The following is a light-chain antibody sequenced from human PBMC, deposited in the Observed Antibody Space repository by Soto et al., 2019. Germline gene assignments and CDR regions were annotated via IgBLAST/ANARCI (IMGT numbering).Light chain of an antibody. V-gene: IGKV1-39*01. CDR1: QSINRY. CDR3: QQSYSSPRT. CDR2: AAS. Sequence: DIQMTQSPSSLSASVGDRVTITCRASQSINRYLNWYQQKPGKAPKLLIYAASSLQSGVPSRFSGSGSGTDFTLTISSLQPGDFATYYCQQSYSSPRTFGQGTKLEIK. J-gene: IGKJ2*01.